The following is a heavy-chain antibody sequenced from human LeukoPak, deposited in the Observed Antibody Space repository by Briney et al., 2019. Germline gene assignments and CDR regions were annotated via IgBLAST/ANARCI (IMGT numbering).Heavy chain of an antibody. CDR3: TRLWVDTAMSGIDY. J-gene: IGHJ4*02. V-gene: IGHV3-49*04. CDR1: GFTFGDYA. Sequence: GGSLRLSCTASGFTFGDYAMSWVRQAPGKGLEWVGFIRSKTDGGTTEYAVSVKGRFTISRDDSKSIAYLQMNSLKTEDTAVYYCTRLWVDTAMSGIDYWGQGTLVTVSS. CDR2: IRSKTDGGTT. D-gene: IGHD5-18*01.